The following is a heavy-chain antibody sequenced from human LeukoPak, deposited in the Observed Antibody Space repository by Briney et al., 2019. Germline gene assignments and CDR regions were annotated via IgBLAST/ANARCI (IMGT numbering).Heavy chain of an antibody. D-gene: IGHD4-23*01. CDR1: GGTFSSYA. J-gene: IGHJ4*02. CDR2: INDSGRST. Sequence: GASVKVSCKASGGTFSSYAMSRVRQAPGKGLEWVSIINDSGRSTYYADSVKGRFTISRDNSKNTLFLQMNSLRAEDTAVYYCAKGRSGVVSLTPFDYWGQGTLVTVSS. V-gene: IGHV3-23*01. CDR3: AKGRSGVVSLTPFDY.